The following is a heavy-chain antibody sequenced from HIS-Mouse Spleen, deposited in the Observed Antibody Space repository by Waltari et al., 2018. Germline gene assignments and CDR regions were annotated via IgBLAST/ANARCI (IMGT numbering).Heavy chain of an antibody. J-gene: IGHJ2*01. D-gene: IGHD7-27*01. Sequence: QVQLQQWGAGLLKPSETLSLTCAVYGGSFSGYYWIWIRQPPGKGLEWLGEINHSGSTNYNPSLKSRVTISVDTSKNQFSLKLSSVTAADTAVYYCARVRTGDPSYWYFDLWGRGTLVTVSS. V-gene: IGHV4-34*01. CDR1: GGSFSGYY. CDR3: ARVRTGDPSYWYFDL. CDR2: INHSGST.